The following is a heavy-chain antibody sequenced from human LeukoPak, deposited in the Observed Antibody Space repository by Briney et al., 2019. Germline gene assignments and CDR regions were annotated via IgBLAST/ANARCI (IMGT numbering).Heavy chain of an antibody. J-gene: IGHJ6*03. CDR1: GFTFGSYS. CDR2: ISSSSSYI. CDR3: ASDYDFWSGYSGYYYYYMDV. V-gene: IGHV3-21*04. D-gene: IGHD3-3*01. Sequence: GGSLRLSCAASGFTFGSYSMNWVRQAPGKGLEWVSSISSSSSYIYYADSVKGRFTISRDNAKNSLYLQMNSLRAEDTAVYYCASDYDFWSGYSGYYYYYMDVWGKGTTVTVSS.